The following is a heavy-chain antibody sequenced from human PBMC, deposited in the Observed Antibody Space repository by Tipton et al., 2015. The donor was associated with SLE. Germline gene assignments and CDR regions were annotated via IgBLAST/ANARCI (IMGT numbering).Heavy chain of an antibody. V-gene: IGHV4-59*08. D-gene: IGHD3-3*01. CDR2: IYYSGST. CDR3: ASHFTIFGVVIED. CDR1: GGSISSYY. J-gene: IGHJ4*02. Sequence: TLSLTCTVSGGSISSYYWSWIRQPPGKGLEWIGYIYYSGSTNYNPSLKSRVTTSVDTSKNQFSLKLSSVTAADTAVYYCASHFTIFGVVIEDWGQGTLVTVSS.